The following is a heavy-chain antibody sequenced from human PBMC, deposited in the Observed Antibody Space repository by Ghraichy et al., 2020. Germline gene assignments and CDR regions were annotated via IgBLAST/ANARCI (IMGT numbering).Heavy chain of an antibody. CDR3: SSVGSVITDY. J-gene: IGHJ4*02. V-gene: IGHV3-7*02. Sequence: KGLEWVDNIKQDGSEKYYLDSVKGRFTISRDTATNSLYLQMNSLRADDTAVYYCSSVGSVITDYWGQGTLFT. D-gene: IGHD4-23*01. CDR2: IKQDGSEK.